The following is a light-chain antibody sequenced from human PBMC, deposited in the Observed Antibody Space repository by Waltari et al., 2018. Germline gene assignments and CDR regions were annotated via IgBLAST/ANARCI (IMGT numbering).Light chain of an antibody. CDR2: MAA. CDR3: QQYNTHSET. Sequence: DVQMTQSPSILSASVGDRVTISCRASQYIVKWLDWYQQKPGKAPKLLISMAATLESGVPSRFSGGGSGTEFTLTISSLQPDDFATYYCQQYNTHSETFGQGTKVEI. CDR1: QYIVKW. V-gene: IGKV1-5*03. J-gene: IGKJ1*01.